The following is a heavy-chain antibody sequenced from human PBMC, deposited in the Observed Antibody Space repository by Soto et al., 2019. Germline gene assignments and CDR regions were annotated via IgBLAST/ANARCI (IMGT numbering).Heavy chain of an antibody. CDR2: ISGSGGST. CDR1: GFTFSSYA. D-gene: IGHD1-26*01. CDR3: AKGGRSHAVVHNWFDP. J-gene: IGHJ5*02. V-gene: IGHV3-23*01. Sequence: GGSLRLSYAASGFTFSSYAMSWVRQAPGKGLEWVSAISGSGGSTYYADSVKGRFTISRDNSKNTLYLQMNSLRAEDTAVYYCAKGGRSHAVVHNWFDPWGQGTLVTVSS.